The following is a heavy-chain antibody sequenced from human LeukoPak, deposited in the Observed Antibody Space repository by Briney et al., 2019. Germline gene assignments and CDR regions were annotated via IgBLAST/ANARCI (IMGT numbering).Heavy chain of an antibody. CDR1: GFTFSSYA. D-gene: IGHD3-22*01. V-gene: IGHV3-23*01. J-gene: IGHJ4*02. CDR2: ISGSGGST. Sequence: GPSMRLSCAASGFTFSSYAMSWVRHAPGKGLEWVSAISGSGGSTYYADSVKGRFTISRDNSKNTLYLQMNSLRAEDTAVYYCAKVGSSGYYFPFDYWGQGTLVTVSS. CDR3: AKVGSSGYYFPFDY.